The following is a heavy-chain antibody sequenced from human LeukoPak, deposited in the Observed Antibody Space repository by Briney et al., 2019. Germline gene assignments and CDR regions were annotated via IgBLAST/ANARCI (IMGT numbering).Heavy chain of an antibody. CDR2: IHYAATT. V-gene: IGHV4-59*08. D-gene: IGHD6-19*01. CDR1: GGSTNSYF. J-gene: IGHJ6*02. CDR3: ARHQWLGSYAMDV. Sequence: SETLSLTCTVSGGSTNSYFWIWIRQPPGEGLEWIGLIHYAATTNYNPSLKSRVTISVDRSKSQLSLQLRSVTAADTAVYYCARHQWLGSYAMDVWGQGTTVTVSS.